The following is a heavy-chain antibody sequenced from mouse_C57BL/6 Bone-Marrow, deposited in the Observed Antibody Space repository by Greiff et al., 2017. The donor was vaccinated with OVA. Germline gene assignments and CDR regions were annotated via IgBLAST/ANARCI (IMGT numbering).Heavy chain of an antibody. D-gene: IGHD1-1*01. Sequence: EVKLVESGGDLVKPGGSLKLSCAASGFTFSSYGMSWVRQTPDKRLAWVATISSGGSYPYYPDSVKGRFTISRDNAKNTLYLQRSSLKSEDTAMYYCARHYYGSSYYWGQGTTLTVSS. V-gene: IGHV5-6*01. J-gene: IGHJ2*01. CDR2: ISSGGSYP. CDR1: GFTFSSYG. CDR3: ARHYYGSSYY.